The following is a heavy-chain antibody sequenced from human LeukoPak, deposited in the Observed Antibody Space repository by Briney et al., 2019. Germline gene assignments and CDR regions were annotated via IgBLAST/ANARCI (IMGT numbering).Heavy chain of an antibody. D-gene: IGHD4-17*01. V-gene: IGHV3-23*01. CDR3: ARDYADYVGYFFFDY. J-gene: IGHJ4*02. Sequence: PGGSLRLSCAASGFTFSSYAMSWVRQAPGKGLEWVSSISGGGETTYHADSAKGRFTISRDNSQNTLYLQMNSLRAEDTAVYYCARDYADYVGYFFFDYWGQGTLVTVSS. CDR2: ISGGGETT. CDR1: GFTFSSYA.